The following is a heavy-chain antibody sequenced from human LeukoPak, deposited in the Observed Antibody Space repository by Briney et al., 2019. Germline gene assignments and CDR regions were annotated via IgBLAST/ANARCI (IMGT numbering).Heavy chain of an antibody. D-gene: IGHD3-22*01. CDR1: GGSFRSSSYY. CDR2: IYYSGST. V-gene: IGHV4-39*01. Sequence: SETLSLTCTVSGGSFRSSSYYWGWIRQPPGKGLEWIGSIYYSGSTYYKPCLRSRVTISVDTSKNQFSLELSSVTAADTALYYCARGYFDNSGYYDYWGQGTLVTVSS. J-gene: IGHJ4*02. CDR3: ARGYFDNSGYYDY.